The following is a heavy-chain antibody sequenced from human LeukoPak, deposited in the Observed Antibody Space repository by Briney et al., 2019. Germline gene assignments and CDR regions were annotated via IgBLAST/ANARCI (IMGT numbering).Heavy chain of an antibody. V-gene: IGHV4-38-2*02. D-gene: IGHD1-14*01. CDR3: ARDNRFDY. CDR2: IYHSGST. J-gene: IGHJ4*02. CDR1: GYSISSGYY. Sequence: SETLSLTCTVSGYSISSGYYWGWIRQPPGKGLEWIGSIYHSGSTYYNPSLKSRDTISVDTSKNQFSLKLSSVTAADTAVYYCARDNRFDYWGQGTLVTVSS.